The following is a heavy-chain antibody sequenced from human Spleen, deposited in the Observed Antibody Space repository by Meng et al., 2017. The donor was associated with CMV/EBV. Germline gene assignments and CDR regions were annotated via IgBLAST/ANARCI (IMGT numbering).Heavy chain of an antibody. V-gene: IGHV1-69*10. CDR1: GGTFSSYA. J-gene: IGHJ4*02. Sequence: SVKVSCKASGGTFSSYAISWVRQAPGQGLEWMGGIIPILGIANYAQKFQGRVTITADKSTSTAYMELSSLRSEDTAVYYCASGTAMVSRFDYWGQGTLVTVSS. CDR2: IIPILGIA. D-gene: IGHD5-18*01. CDR3: ASGTAMVSRFDY.